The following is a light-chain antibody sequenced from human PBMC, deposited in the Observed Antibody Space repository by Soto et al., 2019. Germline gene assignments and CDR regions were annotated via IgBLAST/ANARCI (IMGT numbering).Light chain of an antibody. CDR1: QSVSTS. CDR2: GAS. J-gene: IGKJ1*01. Sequence: EIVMTQSPATLSVSPGERATLSCRASQSVSTSLAWYQQKPGQAPRLLISGASNRATGVPARFSGSGSGTEFTLTISSLQSEDFAVYYCQQYNNWWTFGQGTKVEIK. CDR3: QQYNNWWT. V-gene: IGKV3-15*01.